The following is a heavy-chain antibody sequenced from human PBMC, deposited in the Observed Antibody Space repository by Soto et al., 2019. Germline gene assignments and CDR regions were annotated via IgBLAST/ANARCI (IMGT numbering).Heavy chain of an antibody. J-gene: IGHJ6*03. Sequence: GASVKVSCKASGGTFSSYTISWVRQAPGQGLEWMGRIIPILGIANYAQKFQGRVTITADKSTSTAYMELSSLRSEDTAVYYFARAAGITGTTGSYYYKDVWGKGTTVTVSS. D-gene: IGHD1-20*01. CDR1: GGTFSSYT. CDR2: IIPILGIA. CDR3: ARAAGITGTTGSYYYKDV. V-gene: IGHV1-69*02.